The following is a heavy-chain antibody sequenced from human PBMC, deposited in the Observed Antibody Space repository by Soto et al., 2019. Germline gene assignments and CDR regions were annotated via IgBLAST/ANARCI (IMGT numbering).Heavy chain of an antibody. Sequence: ETLSLTCTVSGGSISTYYWSWIRQAPGKGLEWVSSISSSSSYIYYADSVKGRFTISRDNAKNSLYLQMNSLRAEDTAVYYCARVRTLYYFDYWGQGTLVTVSS. CDR1: GGSISTYY. CDR2: ISSSSSYI. CDR3: ARVRTLYYFDY. D-gene: IGHD2-15*01. V-gene: IGHV3-21*01. J-gene: IGHJ4*02.